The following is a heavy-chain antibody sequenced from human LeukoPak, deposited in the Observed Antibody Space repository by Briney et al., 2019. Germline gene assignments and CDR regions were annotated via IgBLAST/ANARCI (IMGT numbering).Heavy chain of an antibody. Sequence: ASVKVSCKASGYTFTSYGISWVRQAPGQGLEWMGWISAYNGNTHYAQKLQGRVTMTTDTSTSTAYRELRSLRSDDTAVYYCARDRGYSYDYFSDYWGQGTLVTVSS. J-gene: IGHJ4*02. D-gene: IGHD5-18*01. CDR3: ARDRGYSYDYFSDY. V-gene: IGHV1-18*04. CDR1: GYTFTSYG. CDR2: ISAYNGNT.